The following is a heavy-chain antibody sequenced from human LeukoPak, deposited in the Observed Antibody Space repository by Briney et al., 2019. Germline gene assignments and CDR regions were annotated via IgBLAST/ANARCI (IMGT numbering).Heavy chain of an antibody. Sequence: ASVKVSCKASGYTFTSNGISWVRQALGQALEWVGWISAYNCNTNYAQKLQSRITMTTNTSTSTAYMELSRLRSDDTAVYYCARDLDYGAGSYAIDYWGQGTLVTVSS. V-gene: IGHV1-18*01. CDR3: ARDLDYGAGSYAIDY. CDR2: ISAYNCNT. D-gene: IGHD3-10*01. CDR1: GYTFTSNG. J-gene: IGHJ4*02.